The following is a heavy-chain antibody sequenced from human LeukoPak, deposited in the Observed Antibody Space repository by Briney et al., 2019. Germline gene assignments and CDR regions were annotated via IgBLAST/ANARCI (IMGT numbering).Heavy chain of an antibody. CDR2: IKQDGSEK. CDR1: GFTFSTYW. J-gene: IGHJ3*02. Sequence: PGGSLRLSCAASGFTFSTYWMNWVRQAPGKGLEWVANIKQDGSEKFYVDSVKGRFTISRDNAKNSLYLQMNSLRAEDTAVYYCARDHSVYVSSEDAFDIWGQGTMVTVSS. V-gene: IGHV3-7*01. D-gene: IGHD3-22*01. CDR3: ARDHSVYVSSEDAFDI.